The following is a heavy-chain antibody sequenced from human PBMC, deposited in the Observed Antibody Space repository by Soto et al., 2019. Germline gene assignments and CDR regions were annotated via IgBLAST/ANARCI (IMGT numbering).Heavy chain of an antibody. V-gene: IGHV3-23*01. CDR2: ISGSGGST. CDR3: AKDTGVSDFWSGSTFDY. Sequence: GGSLRLSCAAFGFTFSSYAMSWVRQAPGKGLEWVSAISGSGGSTYYADSVKGRFTISRDNSKNTLYLQMNSLRAEDTAVYYCAKDTGVSDFWSGSTFDYWGQGTLVTVSS. J-gene: IGHJ4*02. CDR1: GFTFSSYA. D-gene: IGHD3-3*01.